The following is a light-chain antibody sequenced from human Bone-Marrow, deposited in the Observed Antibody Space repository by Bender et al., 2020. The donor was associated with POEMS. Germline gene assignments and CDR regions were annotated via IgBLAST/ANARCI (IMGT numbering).Light chain of an antibody. CDR3: QVWDRTTELPL. V-gene: IGLV2-14*02. CDR1: SSDVGSYNL. Sequence: QSALTQPASVSGSPGQSITISCTGTSSDVGSYNLVSWYQHVPGTVPKLLIYDNTKRPSGIPDRFSGSNSGNMATLTIARVEAADEADYHCQVWDRTTELPLFGGGTKLTAL. J-gene: IGLJ2*01. CDR2: DNT.